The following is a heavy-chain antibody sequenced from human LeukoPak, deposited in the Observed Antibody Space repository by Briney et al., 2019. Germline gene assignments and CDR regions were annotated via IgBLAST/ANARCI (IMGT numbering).Heavy chain of an antibody. V-gene: IGHV1-18*01. CDR1: GYTFTSYG. J-gene: IGHJ4*02. CDR3: ATVDSSGWYNYFDY. CDR2: ISAYNGNT. Sequence: ASVKVSCKASGYTFTSYGISWVRQAPGQGLEWMGWISAYNGNTNYAQKLQGRVTMTTDTSTSTAYMELRSLRSDDTAVYYCATVDSSGWYNYFDYWGQVTLVTVSS. D-gene: IGHD6-19*01.